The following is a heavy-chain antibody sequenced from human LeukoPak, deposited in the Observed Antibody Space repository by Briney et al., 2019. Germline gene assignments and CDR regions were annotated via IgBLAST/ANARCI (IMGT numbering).Heavy chain of an antibody. CDR2: ISGSGYST. J-gene: IGHJ4*02. Sequence: PGGSLRLSCAASGFIFSSYVMSWVRRAPGKGLEWVSTISGSGYSTYYADSVKGRFTISRDNSKNTLYLQMNSLRAEDTAVYYCARGWLAETTVVTPYNYWGQGTLVTVSS. D-gene: IGHD4-23*01. CDR3: ARGWLAETTVVTPYNY. V-gene: IGHV3-23*01. CDR1: GFIFSSYV.